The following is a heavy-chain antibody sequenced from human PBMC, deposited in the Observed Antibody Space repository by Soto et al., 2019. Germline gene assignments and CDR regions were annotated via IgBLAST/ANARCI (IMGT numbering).Heavy chain of an antibody. CDR2: TTASNTHT. V-gene: IGHV1-18*04. Sequence: QVQLLQSGTEVKEPGASVKVSCKASGYTFTSFDISWVRQAPGQGLEWVGWTTASNTHTNYAQKLQGRVTMTTDTAPTTAYMELRRLRSDDPAIYYCARGGYSRGYHYWGQGTLVTVSS. CDR1: GYTFTSFD. D-gene: IGHD3-22*01. CDR3: ARGGYSRGYHY. J-gene: IGHJ4*02.